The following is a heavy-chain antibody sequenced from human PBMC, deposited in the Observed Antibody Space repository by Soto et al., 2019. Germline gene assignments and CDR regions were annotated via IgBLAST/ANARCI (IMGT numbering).Heavy chain of an antibody. Sequence: QVQLVQSGAEVKKPGSSVKVSCKASGGTFSSYAISWMRQAPGQGLEWMGGIIPIFGTANYAQKFQGRVTITADESTSTAYMELSSLRSEDTAVYYCARGKRSITMMQDAFDIWGQGTMVTVSS. CDR1: GGTFSSYA. CDR3: ARGKRSITMMQDAFDI. D-gene: IGHD3-22*01. CDR2: IIPIFGTA. J-gene: IGHJ3*02. V-gene: IGHV1-69*01.